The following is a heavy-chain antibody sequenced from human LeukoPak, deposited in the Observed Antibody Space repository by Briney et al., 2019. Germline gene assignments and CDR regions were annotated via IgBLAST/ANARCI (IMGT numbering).Heavy chain of an antibody. J-gene: IGHJ4*02. Sequence: SVKVSCKASGGTYLSYAINWVRQAPGQGLEWMGGIIPIFGKATYAQNFQGRLTITADESTSTAYMELSSLRSEDTAMFYCARSPTTVTTLDYWGQGTLVTVSS. V-gene: IGHV1-69*13. CDR3: ARSPTTVTTLDY. CDR2: IIPIFGKA. CDR1: GGTYLSYA. D-gene: IGHD4-11*01.